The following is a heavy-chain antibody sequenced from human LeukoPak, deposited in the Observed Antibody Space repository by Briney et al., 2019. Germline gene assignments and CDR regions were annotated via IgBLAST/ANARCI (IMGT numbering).Heavy chain of an antibody. V-gene: IGHV4-39*07. CDR1: GGSISSSSYY. Sequence: SETLSLTCTVSGGSISSSSYYWGWIRQPPGKGLEWIGSIYYSGSTYYNPSLKSRVTISVDTSKNQFSLKLSSVTAADTAVYYCAYRSYSVRDAFDIWGQGTMVTVSS. J-gene: IGHJ3*02. CDR2: IYYSGST. CDR3: AYRSYSVRDAFDI. D-gene: IGHD2-21*01.